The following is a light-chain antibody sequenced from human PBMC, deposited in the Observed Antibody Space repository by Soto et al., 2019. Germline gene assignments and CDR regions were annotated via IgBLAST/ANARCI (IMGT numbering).Light chain of an antibody. CDR2: EVS. Sequence: QSVLTQPASVSGSPGQSITISCTGTSSDIGRYNYVSWYQQHPGKAPKLMIYEVSNRPSGVSDRFSGSKSGNTASLTISGLQAEDEADYYCSSYTTRSLGVFGGGTKLTVL. V-gene: IGLV2-14*01. CDR1: SSDIGRYNY. CDR3: SSYTTRSLGV. J-gene: IGLJ2*01.